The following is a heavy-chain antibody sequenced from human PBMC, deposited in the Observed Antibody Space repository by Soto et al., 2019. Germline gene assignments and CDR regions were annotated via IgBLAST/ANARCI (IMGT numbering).Heavy chain of an antibody. D-gene: IGHD6-19*01. J-gene: IGHJ4*02. V-gene: IGHV3-23*01. Sequence: EVQLLESGGGLVQPGGSPRLSCAASGFTFSSYAMSWVRQAPGKGLEWVSAISGSGGSTYYADSVKGRFTVSRDNSKNTLYRQMNSLRAEDTAVYYCAKVSSGGAHEDYWGQGTLVTVSS. CDR1: GFTFSSYA. CDR3: AKVSSGGAHEDY. CDR2: ISGSGGST.